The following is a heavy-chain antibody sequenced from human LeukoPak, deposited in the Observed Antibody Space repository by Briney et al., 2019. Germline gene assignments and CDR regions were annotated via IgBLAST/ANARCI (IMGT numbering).Heavy chain of an antibody. CDR2: IYYSGST. Sequence: SETLSLTCTVSGGSISSGDYYWSWIRQPPGKGLEWIGYIYYSGSTYYNPSLKSRVTISVDTSNNQFSLKLSSVTAADTAVYYCARDSLLRFGDAFDIWGQGTMVTVSS. J-gene: IGHJ3*02. CDR3: ARDSLLRFGDAFDI. CDR1: GGSISSGDYY. D-gene: IGHD3-10*01. V-gene: IGHV4-30-4*08.